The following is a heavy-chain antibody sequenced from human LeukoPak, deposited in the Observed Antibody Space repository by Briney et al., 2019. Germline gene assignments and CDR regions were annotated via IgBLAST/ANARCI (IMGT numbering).Heavy chain of an antibody. D-gene: IGHD2-2*01. J-gene: IGHJ4*02. Sequence: GGSLRLSCAASGFTFSSYSMNWVRQAPGKGPEWGSSISSSSSYIYYADSVKGRFTISRDNAKDSLYLQMNSLRSDDTAVYYCARAAKGLIDLVVVPAAFPVDYWGQGTLVTVSS. CDR2: ISSSSSYI. V-gene: IGHV3-21*04. CDR3: ARAAKGLIDLVVVPAAFPVDY. CDR1: GFTFSSYS.